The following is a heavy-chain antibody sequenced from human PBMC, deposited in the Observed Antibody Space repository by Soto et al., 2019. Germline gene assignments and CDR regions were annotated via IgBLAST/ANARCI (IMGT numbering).Heavy chain of an antibody. D-gene: IGHD6-13*01. J-gene: IGHJ5*02. CDR3: ARTKQAGIAAAGSWFDP. V-gene: IGHV4-59*01. CDR2: IYYSGST. CDR1: GGSISSYY. Sequence: QVQLQESGPGLVKPSETLSLTCTVSGGSISSYYWSWIRQPPGKGLEWIGYIYYSGSTNYNPSLKSRVTISVDTSKNQFSLKLSSVTAADTAVYYCARTKQAGIAAAGSWFDPWGQGTLVTVSS.